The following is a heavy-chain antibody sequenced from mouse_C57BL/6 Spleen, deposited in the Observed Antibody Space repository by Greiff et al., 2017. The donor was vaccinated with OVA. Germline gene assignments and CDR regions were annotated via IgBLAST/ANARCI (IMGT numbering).Heavy chain of an antibody. D-gene: IGHD3-1*01. J-gene: IGHJ4*01. CDR1: GYTFTGYN. CDR3: AREGRREDYAMDY. CDR2: INPNNGGT. V-gene: IGHV1-18*01. Sequence: EVQLQQSGPELVKPGASVKIPCKASGYTFTGYNMDWVKQSHGKSLEWIGDINPNNGGTIYNQKFKGKATLTGDKSSSTAYMEIRSLTAEDTEVYYCAREGRREDYAMDYWGQGTSVTVSS.